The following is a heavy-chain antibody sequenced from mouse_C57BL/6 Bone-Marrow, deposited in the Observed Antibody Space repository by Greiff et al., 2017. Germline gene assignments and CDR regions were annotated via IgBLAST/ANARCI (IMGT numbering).Heavy chain of an antibody. J-gene: IGHJ1*03. V-gene: IGHV1-22*01. CDR1: GYTFTDYN. CDR2: INPNNGGT. CDR3: ARWGYFDV. Sequence: EVKVVESGPELVKPGASVKMSCKASGYTFTDYNMHWVKQSHGKSLEWIGYINPNNGGTSYTQKFKGKATLTVNKSSSTAYMELRSLTSEDSAVYYCARWGYFDVWGTGTTVTVSS.